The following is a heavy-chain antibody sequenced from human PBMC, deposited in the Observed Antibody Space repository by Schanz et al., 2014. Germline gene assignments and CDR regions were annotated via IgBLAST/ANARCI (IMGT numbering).Heavy chain of an antibody. V-gene: IGHV3-48*01. CDR2: ISGGSNAI. CDR1: GFPFSRFS. D-gene: IGHD2-15*01. J-gene: IGHJ1*01. CDR3: AKESEIVVVVGTSMSGDFHH. Sequence: EVQLLESGGGSLQPGGSLRLSCTASGFPFSRFSMIWVRQAPGKGLEWLAYISGGSNAIYYADSVKGRFTISRDNSKNTLYLQMNNLRAEDTAVYFCAKESEIVVVVGTSMSGDFHHWGQGTLVTVSS.